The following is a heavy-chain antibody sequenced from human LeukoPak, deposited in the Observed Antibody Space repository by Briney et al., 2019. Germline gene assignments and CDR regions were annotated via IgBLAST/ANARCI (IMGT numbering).Heavy chain of an antibody. V-gene: IGHV4-59*11. CDR2: AYFNGIT. CDR3: ARDEGSPGALDH. D-gene: IGHD3-10*01. J-gene: IGHJ4*02. Sequence: SETLSLTCTVSGVSITSHFWSWIRQSPGQGLEGIGYAYFNGITNYNPSLKSRVTISVDTSKNQFSLRLSSVTAADTAVYYCARDEGSPGALDHWGQGTLVTVSS. CDR1: GVSITSHF.